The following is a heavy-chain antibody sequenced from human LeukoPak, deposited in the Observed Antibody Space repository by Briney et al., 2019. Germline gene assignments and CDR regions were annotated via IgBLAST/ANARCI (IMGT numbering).Heavy chain of an antibody. V-gene: IGHV4-38-2*02. CDR2: IYHSGST. D-gene: IGHD5-24*01. Sequence: SETLSLTCTVSGYSISSGYYWGWIRQPPGKGLEWIGNIYHSGSTYYNPSLKSRVTISVDTSKNQFSLKLSSVTAADTAVYYCARHPSGRMWLQQGGWFDPWGQGTLVTVSS. CDR3: ARHPSGRMWLQQGGWFDP. J-gene: IGHJ5*02. CDR1: GYSISSGYY.